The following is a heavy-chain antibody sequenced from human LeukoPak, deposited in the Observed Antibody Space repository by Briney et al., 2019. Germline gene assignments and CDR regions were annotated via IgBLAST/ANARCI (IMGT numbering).Heavy chain of an antibody. CDR3: ARDWSYSGSYSTHDY. D-gene: IGHD1-26*01. V-gene: IGHV4-59*01. Sequence: PSETLSLTCTVSGGSISGYYWSWIRQPPGKGLEWVGHISYSGSTNYKPSLKSRVTISVDTSKNQFSLKLSSVTAADTAIYYCARDWSYSGSYSTHDYWGQGTLVTVSS. CDR2: ISYSGST. J-gene: IGHJ4*02. CDR1: GGSISGYY.